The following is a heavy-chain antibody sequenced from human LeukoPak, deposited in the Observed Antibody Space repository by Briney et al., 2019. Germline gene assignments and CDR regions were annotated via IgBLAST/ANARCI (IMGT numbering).Heavy chain of an antibody. CDR3: AREVAGYSSGWFRFDP. V-gene: IGHV4-4*07. J-gene: IGHJ5*02. CDR2: IYTSGST. CDR1: GGSLSSYY. D-gene: IGHD6-19*01. Sequence: PSETLSLTCTVSGGSLSSYYWSWIRQPAGKGLEWIGRIYTSGSTYYYPSLKSRVTISVDTSKNQFSLKLSSVTAADTAVYYCAREVAGYSSGWFRFDPWGQGTLVTVSS.